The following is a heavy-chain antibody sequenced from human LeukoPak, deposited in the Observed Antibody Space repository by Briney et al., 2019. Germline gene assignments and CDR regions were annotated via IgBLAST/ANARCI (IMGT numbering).Heavy chain of an antibody. V-gene: IGHV3-9*03. CDR2: ISWNSGSI. Sequence: PGRSLRLSCAASGFTFDDYAMHWVRQAPGKGLEWVSGISWNSGSIGYADSVKGRFTISRDNAKNSLYLQMNSLRAEDMALYYCAKDISRYYYYYMDVWGKGTTVTVSS. CDR1: GFTFDDYA. J-gene: IGHJ6*03. CDR3: AKDISRYYYYYMDV.